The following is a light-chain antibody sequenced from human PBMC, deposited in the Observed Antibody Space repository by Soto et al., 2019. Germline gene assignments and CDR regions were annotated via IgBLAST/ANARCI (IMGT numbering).Light chain of an antibody. CDR1: SSDVGNYNY. J-gene: IGLJ1*01. V-gene: IGLV2-8*01. CDR2: EVS. Sequence: QSALTQPPSASGSPGQSVTISCTGSSSDVGNYNYVSWFQQHPGKAPKLIIYEVSKWPSGVPHRFSGSKSGNTASLTVSGLQAEDEADYYCTSYAGNNSFVFGTGTKLTVL. CDR3: TSYAGNNSFV.